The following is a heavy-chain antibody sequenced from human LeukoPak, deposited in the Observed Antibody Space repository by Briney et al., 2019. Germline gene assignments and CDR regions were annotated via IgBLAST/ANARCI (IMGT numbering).Heavy chain of an antibody. J-gene: IGHJ1*01. CDR3: ARDTAMGYFQH. CDR2: INPSGGST. CDR1: GYTFTSYY. Sequence: ASVKVSCKASGYTFTSYYMHWVRLAPGQGLEWMGIINPSGGSTSYAQKFQGRVTMTRDTSTSTVYMELSSLRSEDTAVYYCARDTAMGYFQHWGQGTLVTVSS. D-gene: IGHD5-18*01. V-gene: IGHV1-46*03.